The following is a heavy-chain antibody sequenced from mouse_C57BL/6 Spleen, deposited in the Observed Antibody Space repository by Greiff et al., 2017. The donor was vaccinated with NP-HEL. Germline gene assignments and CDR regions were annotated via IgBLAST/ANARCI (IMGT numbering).Heavy chain of an antibody. CDR1: GYTFTTYP. V-gene: IGHV1-47*01. CDR2: FHPYNDDT. CDR3: ARSYDGFDY. Sequence: QVQLQQSGAELVKPGASVKMSCKASGYTFTTYPIEWMKQTHGKSLEWIGNFHPYNDDTKYNEKFNVKATLTVEKSTSTGYLYLSRVTSNDAAVYYCARSYDGFDYWGQGTTLTVSS. D-gene: IGHD2-3*01. J-gene: IGHJ2*01.